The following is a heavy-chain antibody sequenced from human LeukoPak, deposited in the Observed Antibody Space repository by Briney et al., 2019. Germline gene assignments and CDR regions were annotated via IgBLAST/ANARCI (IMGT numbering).Heavy chain of an antibody. D-gene: IGHD6-19*01. CDR1: GYTFTGHY. J-gene: IGHJ4*02. CDR2: IDPNSGGT. V-gene: IGHV1-2*02. Sequence: SVPVSCKASGYTFTGHYMHWVRQAPGQGLEWMGWIDPNSGGTNYAQKFQGRVTMTRDTSISTAYMELSSLRSDDTAVYYCARWRGYVSGWSGPFDDWGQGTLVTVSS. CDR3: ARWRGYVSGWSGPFDD.